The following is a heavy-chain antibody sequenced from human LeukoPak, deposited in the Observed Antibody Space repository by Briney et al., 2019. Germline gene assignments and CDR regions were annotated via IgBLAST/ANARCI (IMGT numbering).Heavy chain of an antibody. CDR2: ISGGGGST. V-gene: IGHV3-23*01. D-gene: IGHD5-12*01. CDR3: AKTPTKDIAATRLFDY. J-gene: IGHJ4*02. Sequence: GSLRLSCAASGFTFSSYAMNWVRRAPGKGLEWVSGISGGGGSTYFADSVRGRFTISRDNSKNTLYVQMSSLRAEDTAVYYCAKTPTKDIAATRLFDYWGRGTLVTVSS. CDR1: GFTFSSYA.